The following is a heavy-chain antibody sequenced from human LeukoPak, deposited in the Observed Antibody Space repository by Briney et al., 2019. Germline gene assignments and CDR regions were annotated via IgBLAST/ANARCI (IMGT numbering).Heavy chain of an antibody. V-gene: IGHV3-23*01. D-gene: IGHD5-18*01. Sequence: GGSLRLSCAASGFTFSNYAMSWVGQAPGKGLEGVAAISGSGGSTSYADSVKGRFTISRDNSKSTLYLQMNSLRAEDTAVYYCAKDLSSGYSYGYINYWGQGTLVTVSS. J-gene: IGHJ4*02. CDR3: AKDLSSGYSYGYINY. CDR1: GFTFSNYA. CDR2: ISGSGGST.